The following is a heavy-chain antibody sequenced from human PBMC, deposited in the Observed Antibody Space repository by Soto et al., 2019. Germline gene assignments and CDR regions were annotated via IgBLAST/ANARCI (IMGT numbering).Heavy chain of an antibody. CDR1: GFSFSSSG. Sequence: GGSLRLSCAASGFSFSSSGMHWVRQAPGKGLEWVAVICADGKNKFYADSVKGRFTISRDNSKSTMYLQMDSLRAEDTDVYYCVRVYCRTNICYQGRVSFDIWGQGTMVTVSS. CDR2: ICADGKNK. D-gene: IGHD2-2*01. J-gene: IGHJ3*02. CDR3: VRVYCRTNICYQGRVSFDI. V-gene: IGHV3-33*01.